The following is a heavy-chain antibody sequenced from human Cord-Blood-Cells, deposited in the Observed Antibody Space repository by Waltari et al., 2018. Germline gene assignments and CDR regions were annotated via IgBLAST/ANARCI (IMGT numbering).Heavy chain of an antibody. CDR1: GGSFSGYY. Sequence: QVQLQQWGAGLLKPSETLSLTCAVHGGSFSGYYWSWIRQPPGKGLEWIGEINHSGSTNYNPSLKSRVTISVDTSKNQFSLKLSSVTAADTAVYYCARAVHSSSWFGGYWGQGTLVTVSS. V-gene: IGHV4-34*01. D-gene: IGHD6-13*01. CDR3: ARAVHSSSWFGGY. CDR2: INHSGST. J-gene: IGHJ4*02.